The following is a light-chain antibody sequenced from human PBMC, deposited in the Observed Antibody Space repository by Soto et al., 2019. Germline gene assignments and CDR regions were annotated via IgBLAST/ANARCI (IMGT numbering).Light chain of an antibody. Sequence: DIQMTQAPSTLSASVGGRVAITCRASRSISTWLAWYQQKPGKAPKLLIYKASSLESGVPSRFSGSGSGTEFTLTISSLQPDDFATYFCQQYSSWWTFGQGTKVEIK. CDR3: QQYSSWWT. CDR2: KAS. CDR1: RSISTW. J-gene: IGKJ1*01. V-gene: IGKV1-5*03.